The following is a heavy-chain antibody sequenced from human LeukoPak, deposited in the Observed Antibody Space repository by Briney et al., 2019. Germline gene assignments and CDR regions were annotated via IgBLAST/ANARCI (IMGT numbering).Heavy chain of an antibody. V-gene: IGHV3-53*01. D-gene: IGHD3-22*01. CDR1: GFTVSSTY. Sequence: PGGSLRLSCAASGFTVSSTYMSWVRQAPGKGLEWVSVIYSGGSTYYADSVKGRFTISRDNSKNTLYLQMNSLRAEDTAVYYCARDRYYDSSGYYNKTYYYYYMDVWGKGTTVTVSS. CDR3: ARDRYYDSSGYYNKTYYYYYMDV. CDR2: IYSGGST. J-gene: IGHJ6*03.